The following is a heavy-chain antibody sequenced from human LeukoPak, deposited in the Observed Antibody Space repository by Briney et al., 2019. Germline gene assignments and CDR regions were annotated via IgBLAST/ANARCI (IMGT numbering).Heavy chain of an antibody. V-gene: IGHV1-18*01. CDR1: GYIFTNYG. CDR2: ISAYNGNT. CDR3: ARGGYSRFVDDLDY. Sequence: ASVKVSCXASGYIFTNYGINWVRQAPGQGLEWMGWISAYNGNTKYTQKLQDRVTMTTDSSTSTAYMELKTLRSDDTAVYFCARGGYSRFVDDLDYWGQGTLVIVSS. D-gene: IGHD1-26*01. J-gene: IGHJ4*02.